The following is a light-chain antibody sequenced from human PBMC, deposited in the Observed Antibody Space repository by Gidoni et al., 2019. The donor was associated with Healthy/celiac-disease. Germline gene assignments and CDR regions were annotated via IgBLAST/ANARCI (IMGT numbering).Light chain of an antibody. CDR2: LGS. V-gene: IGKV2-28*01. CDR1: QSLLHSNGYNY. CDR3: MQALQTPRT. J-gene: IGKJ1*01. Sequence: DIVMTQSPLSLPVTPGEPASISCRSSQSLLHSNGYNYLDWYLQKPGQSPQLLISLGSNRASGVPDRFSGSGSGTDFTLKISRVEAEDVGVDYCMQALQTPRTFXXXTKVEIK.